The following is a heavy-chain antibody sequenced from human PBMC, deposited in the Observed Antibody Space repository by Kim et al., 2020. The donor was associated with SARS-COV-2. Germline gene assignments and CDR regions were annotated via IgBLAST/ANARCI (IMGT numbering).Heavy chain of an antibody. Sequence: ASVKVSCKASGYTFTGYYMHWVRQAPGQGLEWMGRINPNSGGTNYAQKFQGRVTMTRDTSISTAYMELSRLRSDDTAVYYCAREGVYYDSSGPYGMDVWGQGTTVTVSS. CDR1: GYTFTGYY. V-gene: IGHV1-2*06. CDR3: AREGVYYDSSGPYGMDV. J-gene: IGHJ6*02. D-gene: IGHD3-22*01. CDR2: INPNSGGT.